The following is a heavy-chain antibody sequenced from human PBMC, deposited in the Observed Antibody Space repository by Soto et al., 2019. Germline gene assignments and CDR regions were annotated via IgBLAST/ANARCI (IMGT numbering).Heavy chain of an antibody. D-gene: IGHD6-13*01. V-gene: IGHV4-31*03. J-gene: IGHJ4*02. Sequence: SETLSLTCTVSGGSISSGGYYWSWIRQHPGKGLEWIGYIYYSGSTYYNPSLKSRVTISVDTSKNQFSLKLSSVTAADTAVYYCASSSSWYRANDYWGQGTLVTVSS. CDR3: ASSSSWYRANDY. CDR1: GGSISSGGYY. CDR2: IYYSGST.